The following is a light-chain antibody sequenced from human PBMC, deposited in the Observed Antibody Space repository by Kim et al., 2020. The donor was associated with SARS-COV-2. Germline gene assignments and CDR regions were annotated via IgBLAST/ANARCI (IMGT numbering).Light chain of an antibody. V-gene: IGKV3-11*01. CDR2: HTS. CDR1: QSVSKS. Sequence: ETVLTQSPDTLSLSPGDTATLSCRASQSVSKSLAWFQQKPGQAPRLLIFHTSYRATGIPDRFSGSGSGTDFTLTISSLEPEDFAIYYCHQRSDWPFTFGPGTKVDIK. CDR3: HQRSDWPFT. J-gene: IGKJ3*01.